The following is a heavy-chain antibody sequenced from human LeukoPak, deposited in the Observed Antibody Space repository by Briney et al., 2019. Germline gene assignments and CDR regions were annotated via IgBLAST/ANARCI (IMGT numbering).Heavy chain of an antibody. D-gene: IGHD3-10*01. V-gene: IGHV4-59*01. Sequence: PSETLSLTCTVSGGSISSYCWSWIRQPPGKGLEWIGYIDYSGSTNYNPSLKSRVTISVDTSKNQFYLKLRSVTAADTAAYYCAKSNGYGLIDIWGQGTMVTVSS. J-gene: IGHJ3*02. CDR3: AKSNGYGLIDI. CDR1: GGSISSYC. CDR2: IDYSGST.